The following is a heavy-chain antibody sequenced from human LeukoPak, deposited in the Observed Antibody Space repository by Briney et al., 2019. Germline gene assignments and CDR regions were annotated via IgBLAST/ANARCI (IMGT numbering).Heavy chain of an antibody. CDR1: GFTLSSSG. CDR2: IWYDGSNK. J-gene: IGHJ4*02. Sequence: PGGSLRLSCGASGFTLSSSGMHWVRQAPGKGLEWVSYIWYDGSNKYYTDSVKGRFTISRDNSKNTLYLQMDSLRAEDTALYFCARTDTLDRGPNIDPLDYWGQGTLVTVSS. V-gene: IGHV3-33*01. D-gene: IGHD3-10*01. CDR3: ARTDTLDRGPNIDPLDY.